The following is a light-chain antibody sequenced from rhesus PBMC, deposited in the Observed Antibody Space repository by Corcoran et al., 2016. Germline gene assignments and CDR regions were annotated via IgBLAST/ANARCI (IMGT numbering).Light chain of an antibody. CDR2: KAS. Sequence: DIQMTQSPSSLSASVGDRVTITCRASQGISIWLAWYQQKPGKAPNLLIYKASSLQSGVPSRFSGSGSGTDFTLTINSLQPEDFAAYYCLPHRSYTFTFGPGTKLDIK. CDR1: QGISIW. CDR3: LPHRSYTFT. J-gene: IGKJ3*01. V-gene: IGKV1-21*01.